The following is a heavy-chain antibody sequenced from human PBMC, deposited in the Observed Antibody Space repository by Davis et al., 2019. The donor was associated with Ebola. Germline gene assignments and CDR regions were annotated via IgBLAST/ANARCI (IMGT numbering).Heavy chain of an antibody. CDR2: ISGYSGHT. Sequence: ASVKVSCKASGYTFTSYGISWVRQAPGQGPEWMGWISGYSGHTKNAQNLQGRVTMTTDTSTSTAHMELRALRSDDTAVYYCARYGLAAASNLKYYFDYWGQGTLVTVSS. CDR3: ARYGLAAASNLKYYFDY. CDR1: GYTFTSYG. V-gene: IGHV1-18*01. J-gene: IGHJ4*02. D-gene: IGHD6-13*01.